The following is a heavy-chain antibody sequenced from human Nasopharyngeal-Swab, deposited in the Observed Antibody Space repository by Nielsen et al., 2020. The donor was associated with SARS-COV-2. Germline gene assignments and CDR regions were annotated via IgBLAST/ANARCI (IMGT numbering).Heavy chain of an antibody. CDR2: IYDSGST. CDR1: GGSISSYY. CDR3: AIDLRPPSSFWFDP. J-gene: IGHJ5*02. D-gene: IGHD6-6*01. V-gene: IGHV4-59*01. Sequence: AEPLSLTCTVSGGSISSYYWSWIPQPPGKGLEWIGYIYDSGSTNYTPSLKSRVTISLDPSMNHLSLKMSSVTAADTAVYYCAIDLRPPSSFWFDPWGQGTLVTVSS.